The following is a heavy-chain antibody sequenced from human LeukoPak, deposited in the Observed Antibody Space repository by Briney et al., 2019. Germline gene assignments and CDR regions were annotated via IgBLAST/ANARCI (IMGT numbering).Heavy chain of an antibody. CDR1: GFIISSYW. Sequence: PGGSLRLSCAASGFIISSYWMTWVRQAPGKGLEWVANIKQDGSEKNYVDSVKGRFTISRDNAKGSLNLQMNSMRAEDTAIYYCARERVIALGGLMDDASDIWGQGTMVIVSS. J-gene: IGHJ3*02. CDR2: IKQDGSEK. V-gene: IGHV3-7*01. CDR3: ARERVIALGGLMDDASDI. D-gene: IGHD3-16*01.